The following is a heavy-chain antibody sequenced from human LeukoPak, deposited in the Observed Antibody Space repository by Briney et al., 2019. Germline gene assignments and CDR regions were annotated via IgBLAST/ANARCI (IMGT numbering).Heavy chain of an antibody. CDR1: GGSIDITNY. CDR2: IAHDGTT. J-gene: IGHJ4*02. Sequence: SETLSLTCGVSGGSIDITNYWSWVRQAPGKGLEWIGEIAHDGTTNYTPSLRSRVAMSFDRANNQFSLSLTSVTAADTAVYYCTREDRPYCPFAYWGQGVLVTVSS. D-gene: IGHD1-26*01. CDR3: TREDRPYCPFAY. V-gene: IGHV4-4*02.